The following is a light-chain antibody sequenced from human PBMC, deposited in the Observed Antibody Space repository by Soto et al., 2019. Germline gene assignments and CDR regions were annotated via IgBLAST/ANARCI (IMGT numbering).Light chain of an antibody. CDR1: SSKIGGSS. CDR3: AAWDYSLFAYV. Sequence: QTVLIQAPSASATPGQKFTISCSGSSSKIGGSSVNCYQHLPGPATKLLIYTNSRRPSGVPDRFSGSKSGTSASLTISGPQSEDEAFYYCAAWDYSLFAYVFGTGTKVTVL. J-gene: IGLJ1*01. V-gene: IGLV1-44*01. CDR2: TNS.